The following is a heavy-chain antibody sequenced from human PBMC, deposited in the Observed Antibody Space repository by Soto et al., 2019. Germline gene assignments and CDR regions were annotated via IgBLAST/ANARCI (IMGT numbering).Heavy chain of an antibody. D-gene: IGHD3-10*01. CDR2: IYSGGST. V-gene: IGHV3-66*01. J-gene: IGHJ6*03. CDR1: GFTVSSNY. Sequence: EVQLVESGGGLVQPGGSLRLSCAASGFTVSSNYMSWVRQAPGKGLEWDSVIYSGGSTYYADSVKGRFTISRDNSKNTQYLQMNSLRAEDTAVYYCARDASGSENYYYYNMDVWGKGTTVTVSS. CDR3: ARDASGSENYYYYNMDV.